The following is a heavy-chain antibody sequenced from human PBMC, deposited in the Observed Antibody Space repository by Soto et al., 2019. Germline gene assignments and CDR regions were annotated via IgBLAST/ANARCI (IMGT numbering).Heavy chain of an antibody. CDR1: GGTFSSYA. V-gene: IGHV3-23*01. J-gene: IGHJ6*02. Sequence: GASVKVSCKASGGTFSSYAMSWVRQAPGKGVEWVSAISGSGGSTYYADSVKGRFTISRDNSKNTLYLQMNSLRAEDTAVYYCAKGPAIVLVPAAMNYYYGMDVWGQGTTVPVSS. CDR3: AKGPAIVLVPAAMNYYYGMDV. D-gene: IGHD2-2*01. CDR2: ISGSGGST.